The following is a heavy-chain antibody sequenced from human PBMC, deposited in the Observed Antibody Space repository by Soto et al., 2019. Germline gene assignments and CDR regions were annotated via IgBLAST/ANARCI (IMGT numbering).Heavy chain of an antibody. CDR1: GGSVSSGGYY. V-gene: IGHV4-61*08. Sequence: QVQLQESGPGLVKPSETLSLTCTVSGGSVSSGGYYWSWIRQPPGKGLEWIGYIYYSGGTNYNTSHTGRVTISGDTSTNQCSLKLNSVTAADTAVYYCARDRGDFYDSSGSPYYWGQGTLVIVSS. CDR3: ARDRGDFYDSSGSPYY. D-gene: IGHD3-22*01. J-gene: IGHJ4*02. CDR2: IYYSGGT.